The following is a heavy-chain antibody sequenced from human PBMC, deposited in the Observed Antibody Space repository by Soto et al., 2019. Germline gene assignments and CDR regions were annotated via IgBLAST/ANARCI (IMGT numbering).Heavy chain of an antibody. J-gene: IGHJ4*02. CDR2: INHSGST. D-gene: IGHD2-21*01. Sequence: SETLSLTCAVYGGSFSGYYWTWIRQPPGTGLEWIGEINHSGSTNYNPSLKSRVTISVDTSKNQFSLKLTSVTAADTAVYCVGREKIPGLFAYGGKGTRVTASP. V-gene: IGHV4-34*01. CDR3: GREKIPGLFAY. CDR1: GGSFSGYY.